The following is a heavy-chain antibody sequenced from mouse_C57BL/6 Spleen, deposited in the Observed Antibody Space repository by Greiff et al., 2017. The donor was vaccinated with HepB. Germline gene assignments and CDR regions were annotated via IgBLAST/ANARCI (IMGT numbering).Heavy chain of an antibody. V-gene: IGHV5-17*01. J-gene: IGHJ2*01. D-gene: IGHD4-1*01. CDR1: GFTFSDYG. CDR2: ISSGSSTI. Sequence: EVKLMESGGGLVKPGGSLKLSCAASGFTFSDYGMHWVRQAPEKGLEWVAYISSGSSTIYYADTVTGRFTISRDNAKNTLFLQMTSLRSEDTAMYYCARTGLGGALAYWGQGTTLTVSS. CDR3: ARTGLGGALAY.